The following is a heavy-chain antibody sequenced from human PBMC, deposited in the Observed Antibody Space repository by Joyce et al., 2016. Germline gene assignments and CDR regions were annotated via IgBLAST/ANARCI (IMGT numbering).Heavy chain of an antibody. Sequence: QVQLQESGPGLVKPSETLSLTRTVSGGSINSYYWSWIWQSPGKGLDWIVYIYYSDNTNYNPSLKCAVAISVDMSKKKFSLKLTSVTAADAAVYYCARQGASRSAAFDVWGQGTMVTVSS. J-gene: IGHJ3*01. CDR1: GGSINSYY. CDR3: ARQGASRSAAFDV. V-gene: IGHV4-59*08. CDR2: IYYSDNT. D-gene: IGHD3-3*01.